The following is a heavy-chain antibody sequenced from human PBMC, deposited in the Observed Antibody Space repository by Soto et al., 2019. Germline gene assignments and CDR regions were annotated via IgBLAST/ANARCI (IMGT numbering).Heavy chain of an antibody. CDR1: GGSISNYY. CDR2: IYYSGST. Sequence: SETLSLTCTVSGGSISNYYWNWIRQPPGKGLEWIGSIYYSGSTYYNPSLKSRVTISVDTSKNQFSLKLSSVTAADTAVYYCARHVPSGNYGDYVGWFDPWGQGTLVTVSS. D-gene: IGHD4-17*01. J-gene: IGHJ5*02. V-gene: IGHV4-59*08. CDR3: ARHVPSGNYGDYVGWFDP.